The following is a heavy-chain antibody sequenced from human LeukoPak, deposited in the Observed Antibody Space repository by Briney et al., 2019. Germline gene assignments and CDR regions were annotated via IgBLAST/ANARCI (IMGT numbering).Heavy chain of an antibody. CDR2: ISSSSSYK. J-gene: IGHJ4*02. Sequence: GGSLRLSCAASGFTFSSDSMSWVRQAPGKGLEWVSSISSSSSYKYYADSVKGRFTISRDNAKNSLYLQMNSLRAEDTAVYYCQGGNLYGDYGEGFDYWGQGTLVTVSS. D-gene: IGHD4-17*01. CDR3: QGGNLYGDYGEGFDY. V-gene: IGHV3-21*01. CDR1: GFTFSSDS.